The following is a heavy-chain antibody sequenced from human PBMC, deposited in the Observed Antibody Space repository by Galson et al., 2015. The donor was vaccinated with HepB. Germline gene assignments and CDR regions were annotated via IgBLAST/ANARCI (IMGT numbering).Heavy chain of an antibody. CDR1: GFSLTTSGVS. Sequence: ALVKPTQTLTLTCTFSGFSLTTSGVSVSWIRQPPGKALEWLEHIDWDDDKYYSTSLKTRLTISKDTSKNQVVLTMTNMDPVDTATYYCARGVVDHLDYWGQGTLVTVSS. CDR2: IDWDDDK. D-gene: IGHD3-22*01. J-gene: IGHJ4*02. CDR3: ARGVVDHLDY. V-gene: IGHV2-70*01.